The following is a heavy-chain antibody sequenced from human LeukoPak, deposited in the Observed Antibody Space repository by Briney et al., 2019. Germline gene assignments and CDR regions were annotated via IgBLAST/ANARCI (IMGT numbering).Heavy chain of an antibody. CDR3: ARVYYSGSSYVGFDY. D-gene: IGHD1-26*01. CDR2: IYTCDST. V-gene: IGHV3-53*01. J-gene: IGHJ4*02. Sequence: GGSLRLSCAASGFTVSSNYMSWVRQAPGNGLEWVSVIYTCDSTYYADSLKGRFTISRDNSKNTLYLQMNSLRAEDTAVYYCARVYYSGSSYVGFDYWGQGTLVTVSS. CDR1: GFTVSSNY.